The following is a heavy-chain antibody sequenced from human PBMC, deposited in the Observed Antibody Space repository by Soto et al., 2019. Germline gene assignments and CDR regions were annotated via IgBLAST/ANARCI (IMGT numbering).Heavy chain of an antibody. V-gene: IGHV4-61*01. CDR2: IYYSGST. J-gene: IGHJ4*02. Sequence: SETLSLTCTVSGGSVSSGSYYWSWIRQPPGKGLEWIGSIYYSGSTNYNSSLKSRVTISVDTSKNQFSLKLSSVTAADTAVYYCAREGYSSGWDFDYWGQGTLVTVSS. CDR3: AREGYSSGWDFDY. D-gene: IGHD6-19*01. CDR1: GGSVSSGSYY.